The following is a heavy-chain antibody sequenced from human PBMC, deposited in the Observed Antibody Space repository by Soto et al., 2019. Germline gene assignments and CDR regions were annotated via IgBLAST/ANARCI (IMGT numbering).Heavy chain of an antibody. CDR1: GASISSGDYY. D-gene: IGHD3-22*01. Sequence: QVQLQESGPGLVKPSQTLSLSCTVSGASISSGDYYWSWIRQPPGKGLEWIGSIYNSGSTYYNPSLKSRITISVDTSKNQFSLNLSSVTAADTAVYYCARDKSTLIPGGNLDYWGQGTLVTVSS. CDR3: ARDKSTLIPGGNLDY. V-gene: IGHV4-30-4*01. CDR2: IYNSGST. J-gene: IGHJ4*02.